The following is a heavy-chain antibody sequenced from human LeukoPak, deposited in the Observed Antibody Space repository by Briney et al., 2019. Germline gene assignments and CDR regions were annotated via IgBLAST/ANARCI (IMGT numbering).Heavy chain of an antibody. CDR3: AKENYYDSSGPHFDY. CDR2: ISGSGGST. V-gene: IGHV3-23*01. D-gene: IGHD3-22*01. Sequence: GGSLRLSCAASGFTFSSYAMSWVRQAPGKGLEWVSAISGSGGSTYYADSAKGRFTISRDNSKNTLYLQMNSLRAEDTAVYYCAKENYYDSSGPHFDYWGQGTLVTVSS. J-gene: IGHJ4*02. CDR1: GFTFSSYA.